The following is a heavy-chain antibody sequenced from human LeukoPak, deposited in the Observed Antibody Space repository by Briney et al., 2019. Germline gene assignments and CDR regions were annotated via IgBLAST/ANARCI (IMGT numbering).Heavy chain of an antibody. CDR2: ISYDGSNK. CDR3: ARRASGIAVAGGDY. D-gene: IGHD6-19*01. J-gene: IGHJ4*02. Sequence: GGSLKLSCAASGFTFSSYAMHWVRQAPGKGLEWVAVISYDGSNKYYADSVKGRFTISRDNSKNTLYLQMNSLRAVDTAVYYCARRASGIAVAGGDYWGQGTLVTVSS. V-gene: IGHV3-30-3*01. CDR1: GFTFSSYA.